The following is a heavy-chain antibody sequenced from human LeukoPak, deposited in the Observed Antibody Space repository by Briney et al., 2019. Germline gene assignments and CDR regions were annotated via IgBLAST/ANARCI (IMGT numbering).Heavy chain of an antibody. CDR1: GGTFSSYA. J-gene: IGHJ5*02. CDR3: ANSGSYYNWFDP. D-gene: IGHD1-26*01. Sequence: ASVKVFCKASGGTFSSYAISWVRQAPGQGLEWMGRIIPIFGTANYAQKFQGRVTITTDESTSTAYMELSSLRSEDTAVYYCANSGSYYNWFDPWGQGTLVTVSS. CDR2: IIPIFGTA. V-gene: IGHV1-69*05.